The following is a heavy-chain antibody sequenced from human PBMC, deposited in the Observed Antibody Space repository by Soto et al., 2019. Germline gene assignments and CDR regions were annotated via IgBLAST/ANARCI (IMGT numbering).Heavy chain of an antibody. CDR3: ARLLTPAFGRDYFDR. V-gene: IGHV4-39*01. CDR2: IHSGGTT. CDR1: GGFISSSSSY. J-gene: IGHJ4*02. Sequence: QLQLQESGPGLVKPSETLSLTCTVAGGFISSSSSYWCWIRQSPGKGLEWIANIHSGGTTSYNSSLKSRVIISVDTSKAQFSLWMSSVTAADTAVYYCARLLTPAFGRDYFDRWGQGTLVIVSS. D-gene: IGHD3-10*01.